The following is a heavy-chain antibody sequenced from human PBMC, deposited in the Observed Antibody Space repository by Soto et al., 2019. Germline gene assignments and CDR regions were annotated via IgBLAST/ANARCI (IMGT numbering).Heavy chain of an antibody. CDR3: ARDRETTGPPTGPDF. J-gene: IGHJ4*02. V-gene: IGHV3-21*06. Sequence: EVQLVESGGGLVKPGGSLRLSCAASGFSFNSYTMNWVRQAPGKGLEWVSSLSSTNRFIYYADSVKGRFTISRDNAESSLYLKMHSLRDEDTAVYYCARDRETTGPPTGPDFWGQGTLVTVSS. CDR2: LSSTNRFI. D-gene: IGHD4-17*01. CDR1: GFSFNSYT.